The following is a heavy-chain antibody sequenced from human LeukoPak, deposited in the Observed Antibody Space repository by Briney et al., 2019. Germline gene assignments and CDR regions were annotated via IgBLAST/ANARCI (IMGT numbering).Heavy chain of an antibody. V-gene: IGHV4-59*12. Sequence: SETLSLTCTVSGGSISSYYWSWIRQPPGKGLEWIAYISDIGSINYNPSLKSRVTISLDTSKNQFSLKLSSVTAADTAVYYCARGRYYYDSSEVGYFDYWGQGTLVTVSS. CDR1: GGSISSYY. D-gene: IGHD3-22*01. CDR3: ARGRYYYDSSEVGYFDY. CDR2: ISDIGSI. J-gene: IGHJ4*02.